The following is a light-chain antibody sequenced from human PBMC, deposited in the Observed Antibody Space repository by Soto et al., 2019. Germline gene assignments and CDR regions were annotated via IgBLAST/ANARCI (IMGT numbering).Light chain of an antibody. V-gene: IGLV2-14*01. CDR1: SSDIGAYNY. Sequence: QSALTQPASVSGSPGQSVTISCTGTSSDIGAYNYVSWYQQHPGRAPKLLIYEVTNRPSGVSNRFSGSKSGNTASLIISGLQPEDEADYYCSSYTDSITVEVFGTGTKLTVL. J-gene: IGLJ1*01. CDR3: SSYTDSITVEV. CDR2: EVT.